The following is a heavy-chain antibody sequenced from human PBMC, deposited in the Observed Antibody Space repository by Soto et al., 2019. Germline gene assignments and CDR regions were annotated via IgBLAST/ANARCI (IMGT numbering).Heavy chain of an antibody. CDR1: GFTFSSYG. CDR3: AKEADISGYYPDY. J-gene: IGHJ4*02. Sequence: SLRLSCAASGFTFSSYGMHWVRQAPGKGLEWVAVIWYDGSNKYYADSVKGRSTISRDNSKNTLHLQVNSLRGEDTAVYYCAKEADISGYYPDYWGQGTQVTVSS. V-gene: IGHV3-33*06. D-gene: IGHD3-22*01. CDR2: IWYDGSNK.